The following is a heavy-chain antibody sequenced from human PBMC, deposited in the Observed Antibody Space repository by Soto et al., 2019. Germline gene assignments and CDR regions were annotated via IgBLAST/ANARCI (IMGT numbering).Heavy chain of an antibody. V-gene: IGHV4-31*03. CDR3: AREGAAPYYYDGMDV. J-gene: IGHJ6*02. Sequence: QVQLQESGPGLVKPSQTLSLTCTVSGGSISSGGYFWSWLRQHPGKGLEWIGFIYYSGSTYYNPSLKSRVTISVDTSKNQFSLKLSSVTAADTAVYYCAREGAAPYYYDGMDVWGQGTTVTVSS. CDR2: IYYSGST. D-gene: IGHD6-6*01. CDR1: GGSISSGGYF.